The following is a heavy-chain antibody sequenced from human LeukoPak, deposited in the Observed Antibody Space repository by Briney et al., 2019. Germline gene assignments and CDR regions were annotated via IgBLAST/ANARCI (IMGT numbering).Heavy chain of an antibody. D-gene: IGHD2-8*02. CDR3: TRDVRASTGGDYLDY. J-gene: IGHJ4*02. Sequence: PGGSLRLSCAASGFTFSSYAMHWVRQAPGTGLEWVAFISYDGSNKYYADSVKGRFTISKDNSKNALYLQMNSLRPEDTALYYCTRDVRASTGGDYLDYWGQGTLVTVSS. V-gene: IGHV3-30-3*01. CDR2: ISYDGSNK. CDR1: GFTFSSYA.